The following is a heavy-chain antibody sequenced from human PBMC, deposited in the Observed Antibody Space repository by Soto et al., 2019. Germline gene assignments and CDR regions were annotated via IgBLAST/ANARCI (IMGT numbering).Heavy chain of an antibody. CDR3: ARDPVAGTYFDY. Sequence: QVQLVQSGAEVKKPGASVTVSCKASGYTFTSYGISWVRQSPGQGLEWMGWITAYNGNTNYAQKLQGRVTMPTDTSTSTAYMALRSLRSDDTAVYDGARDPVAGTYFDYWGQGDLVTVSS. CDR1: GYTFTSYG. CDR2: ITAYNGNT. J-gene: IGHJ4*02. V-gene: IGHV1-18*01. D-gene: IGHD6-19*01.